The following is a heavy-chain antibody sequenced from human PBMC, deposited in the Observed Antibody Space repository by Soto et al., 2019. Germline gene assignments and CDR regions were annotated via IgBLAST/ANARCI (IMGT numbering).Heavy chain of an antibody. J-gene: IGHJ4*02. V-gene: IGHV4-38-2*01. CDR2: IHHSGST. CDR1: GYSISSGYY. Sequence: SETLSLTCAVSGYSISSGYYWGWIRQPPGKGLEWIGSIHHSGSTYYNPSLKSRVTISVDTSKNQFSLRLSSVTAADTAVYYCASKRDGYDDQHFDYWGQGTLVTVSS. CDR3: ASKRDGYDDQHFDY. D-gene: IGHD5-12*01.